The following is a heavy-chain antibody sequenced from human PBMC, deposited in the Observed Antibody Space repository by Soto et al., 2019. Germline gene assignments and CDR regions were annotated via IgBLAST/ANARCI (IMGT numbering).Heavy chain of an antibody. Sequence: ASVKVSCKSSGYTFTAYGITWVRQAPGQGLEWMGWISAYNGNIIYAERLQGRVTMTTDTSTSTAYMELTSLTYDDTAVYYCARVEDYFDSSGYQHWGQGPMVTVSS. D-gene: IGHD3-22*01. CDR3: ARVEDYFDSSGYQH. CDR1: GYTFTAYG. CDR2: ISAYNGNI. V-gene: IGHV1-18*01. J-gene: IGHJ4*02.